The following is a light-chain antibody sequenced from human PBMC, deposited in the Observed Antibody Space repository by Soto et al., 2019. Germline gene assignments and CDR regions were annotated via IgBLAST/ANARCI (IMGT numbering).Light chain of an antibody. CDR3: QQSNSAPLT. Sequence: DLQMTQSPSSLSASVGDRVTITCRASQSIANFLNWYQQRPGKAPNLLIYAASNLQSGVPSRFSGSGSGTDFTLTVNSLQPEDFATYFCQQSNSAPLTFGGGTKLEIK. J-gene: IGKJ4*01. CDR2: AAS. CDR1: QSIANF. V-gene: IGKV1-39*01.